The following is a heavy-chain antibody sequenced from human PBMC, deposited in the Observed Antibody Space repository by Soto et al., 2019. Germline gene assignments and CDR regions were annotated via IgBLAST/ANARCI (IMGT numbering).Heavy chain of an antibody. CDR3: ARLVVVAPVANV. D-gene: IGHD2-2*01. Sequence: SETLSLTCSVSGGSISYNSYDWGWIRQPPGKGLEWIGGIFYTGTTYYNPSLKDRVTMSMDTSKNSFSVNLTSVTAADTAVYFCARLVVVAPVANVWGQGTLVTVPQ. V-gene: IGHV4-39*02. CDR1: GGSISYNSYD. CDR2: IFYTGTT. J-gene: IGHJ4*02.